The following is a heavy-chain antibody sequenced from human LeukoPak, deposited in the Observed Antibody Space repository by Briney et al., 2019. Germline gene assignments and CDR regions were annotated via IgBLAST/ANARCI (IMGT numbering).Heavy chain of an antibody. D-gene: IGHD6-19*01. J-gene: IGHJ4*02. V-gene: IGHV1-2*02. CDR3: ARGRGIAVAGRLFDY. CDR1: GYTFTGYY. CDR2: INPNSGGT. Sequence: ASVKVSCKASGYTFTGYYMHWVRQAPGQGLEWMGWINPNSGGTNYAQKFQGRVTMTRDTSISTAYMELSRLRSDDTAVYYCARGRGIAVAGRLFDYWGQGTLVTVSS.